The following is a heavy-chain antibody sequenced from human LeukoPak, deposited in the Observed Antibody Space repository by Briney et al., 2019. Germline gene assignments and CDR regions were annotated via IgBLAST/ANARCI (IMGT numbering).Heavy chain of an antibody. J-gene: IGHJ6*03. CDR1: GYTFTGYY. V-gene: IGHV1-2*02. CDR2: INPNSGGT. D-gene: IGHD4-17*01. CDR3: ARGGDYGDLYHMDV. Sequence: ASVTVSCKASGYTFTGYYMHWVRQAPGQGLEWMGWINPNSGGTNYAQKFQGRVTMTRDTSISTAYMELSRLRSDDTAVYYCARGGDYGDLYHMDVWGKGTTVTVSS.